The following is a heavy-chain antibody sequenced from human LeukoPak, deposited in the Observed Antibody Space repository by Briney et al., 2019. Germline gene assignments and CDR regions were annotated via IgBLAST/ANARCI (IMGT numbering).Heavy chain of an antibody. Sequence: GGSLRLSCAASGFTFSSYSMNWVRQAPGKGLEWVSSISSSSSYIYYADSVKGRFTISRDNAKNSLYLKMNSLRAEDTAVYYCARASGQQLANYWGQGTLVTVSS. CDR1: GFTFSSYS. V-gene: IGHV3-21*01. D-gene: IGHD6-13*01. CDR3: ARASGQQLANY. J-gene: IGHJ4*02. CDR2: ISSSSSYI.